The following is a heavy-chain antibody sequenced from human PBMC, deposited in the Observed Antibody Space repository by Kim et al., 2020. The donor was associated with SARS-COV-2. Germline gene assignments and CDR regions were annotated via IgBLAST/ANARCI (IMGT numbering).Heavy chain of an antibody. Sequence: SVKVSCKASGGTFSSYSISWVRQAPGQGLEWMGGIIPIFGTANYAQKFQGRVTITSDESTSTAYMELSSLRSEDTAGYYCARDLPDSSGYYYLATHWGQGTLVTVSS. V-gene: IGHV1-69*13. D-gene: IGHD3-22*01. J-gene: IGHJ4*02. CDR3: ARDLPDSSGYYYLATH. CDR1: GGTFSSYS. CDR2: IIPIFGTA.